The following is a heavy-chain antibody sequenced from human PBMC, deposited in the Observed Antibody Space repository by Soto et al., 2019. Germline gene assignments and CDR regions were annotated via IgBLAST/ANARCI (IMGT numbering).Heavy chain of an antibody. D-gene: IGHD1-1*01. CDR3: ARSGDNSNSLDY. J-gene: IGHJ4*02. Sequence: RGSLTLSCAASGFTFSDYYMSWVRQAPGRGLEWISYSSNSGTFARYATSVKGRSSISRDNANNSLYLEMNSLRVEDTAVYYCARSGDNSNSLDYPGQAISVTVSS. V-gene: IGHV3-11*06. CDR1: GFTFSDYY. CDR2: SSNSGTFA.